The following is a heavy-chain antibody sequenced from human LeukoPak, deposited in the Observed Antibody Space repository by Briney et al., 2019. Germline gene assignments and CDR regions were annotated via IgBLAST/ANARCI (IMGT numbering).Heavy chain of an antibody. CDR1: GGSISRYY. Sequence: SETLSLTCTVSGGSISRYYWSWIRQPAGKGLEWIGRVYTSGSTTYNPSLKSRVTMSIDTSKNQFSLKLSSVTAADTAVYYCARGGSSGSYFDYWGQGTLVTVSS. D-gene: IGHD6-19*01. V-gene: IGHV4-4*07. CDR3: ARGGSSGSYFDY. J-gene: IGHJ4*02. CDR2: VYTSGST.